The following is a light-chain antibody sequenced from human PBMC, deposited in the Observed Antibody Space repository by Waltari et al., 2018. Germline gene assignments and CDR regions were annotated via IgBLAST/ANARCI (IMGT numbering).Light chain of an antibody. CDR3: QQYNSYPS. V-gene: IGKV1-5*03. Sequence: DIQMTQSPSTLSASVEDRVTITCLASQSISSWLAWYQQKPGKAPKLLIYKASSLESGVPSRFSGSGSGTEFTLTISSLQPDDFATYYCQQYNSYPSFGQGTKVEIK. J-gene: IGKJ1*01. CDR1: QSISSW. CDR2: KAS.